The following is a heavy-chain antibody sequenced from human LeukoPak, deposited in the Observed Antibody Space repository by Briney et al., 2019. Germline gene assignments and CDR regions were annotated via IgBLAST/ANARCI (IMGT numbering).Heavy chain of an antibody. CDR2: IYYSGTS. Sequence: SETLSLTCTVSGGSISSGGYYWSWIRQHPGKGLEWFGHIYYSGTSFYNPSLTSRVTISVDTSKNQFSLKLTSVNDADTAVYYCARIERSSYSLGFDYWGQGTLVTVSS. D-gene: IGHD6-6*01. V-gene: IGHV4-31*03. CDR1: GGSISSGGYY. CDR3: ARIERSSYSLGFDY. J-gene: IGHJ4*02.